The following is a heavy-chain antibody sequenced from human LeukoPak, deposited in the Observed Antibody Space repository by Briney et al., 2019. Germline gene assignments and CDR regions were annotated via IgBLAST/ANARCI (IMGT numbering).Heavy chain of an antibody. CDR2: INHSGST. V-gene: IGHV4-34*01. J-gene: IGHJ4*02. Sequence: PSETLSLTCAVYGGSFSGYYWSWIRQPPGKGLEWIGEINHSGSTNYNPSLKSRVTISVDTSKNQFSLKLSSVTAADTAVYYCARGPRISDSSSWYAPLDYWGQGTLVTVSS. CDR1: GGSFSGYY. D-gene: IGHD6-13*01. CDR3: ARGPRISDSSSWYAPLDY.